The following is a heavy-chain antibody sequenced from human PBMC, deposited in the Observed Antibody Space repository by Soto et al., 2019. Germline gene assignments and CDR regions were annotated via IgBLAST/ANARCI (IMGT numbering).Heavy chain of an antibody. CDR3: VRLSCCNTSSYRLDV. D-gene: IGHD2-2*01. CDR1: GGSIGSGNYY. V-gene: IGHV4-30-4*01. J-gene: IGHJ6*02. Sequence: TLSLTCTVSGGSIGSGNYYWSWIRQPPGKGLEWIGYFYHSGSSSYNPSLKSRVSISGDKSKNQLFLKLSSLTAADTAVYSCVRLSCCNTSSYRLDVWGQGTTVTVSS. CDR2: FYHSGSS.